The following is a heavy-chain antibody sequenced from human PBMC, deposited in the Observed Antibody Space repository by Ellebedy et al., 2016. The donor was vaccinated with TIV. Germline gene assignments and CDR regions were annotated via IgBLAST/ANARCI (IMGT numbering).Heavy chain of an antibody. J-gene: IGHJ4*02. D-gene: IGHD1-26*01. V-gene: IGHV3-74*01. CDR1: GFTFSSNW. CDR3: ARDGIVGGPTEYYFDS. CDR2: INSDGSRS. Sequence: PGGSLRLSCAASGFTFSSNWMHWVRQAPGKGLVWVSRINSDGSRSTYADSVKGRFTIPRDNAKNTLYVQMNSLRAEDTAVYYCARDGIVGGPTEYYFDSWGQGTLVTVSS.